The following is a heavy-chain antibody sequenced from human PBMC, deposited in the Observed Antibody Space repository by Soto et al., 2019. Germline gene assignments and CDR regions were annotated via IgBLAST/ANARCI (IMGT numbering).Heavy chain of an antibody. CDR3: ARSRLITMVRGGPIDY. Sequence: QVQLVQSGAEVKKPGSSVKVSCKASGGTFSSYAISWVRQAPGQGLEWMGGIIPIFGTANYAQKFQGRVTITADESTSPAYMELSSLRSEDTAVYYCARSRLITMVRGGPIDYWGQGTLVTVSS. D-gene: IGHD3-10*01. V-gene: IGHV1-69*01. CDR1: GGTFSSYA. J-gene: IGHJ4*02. CDR2: IIPIFGTA.